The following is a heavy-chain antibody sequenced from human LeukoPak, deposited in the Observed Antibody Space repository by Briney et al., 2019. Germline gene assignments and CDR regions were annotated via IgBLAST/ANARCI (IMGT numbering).Heavy chain of an antibody. D-gene: IGHD2/OR15-2a*01. J-gene: IGHJ5*02. V-gene: IGHV6-1*01. CDR3: ARGAPRGIYTFNSNWFDP. CDR1: GDSVSSNSAA. Sequence: QTLSLTCAISGDSVSSNSAAWNWIRQSPSRGLEWLGRTYYRSKWYNDYAVSVKSRITINPDTSKNQFSLQLNSVTPEDTAVYYCARGAPRGIYTFNSNWFDPWGQGTLVTVSS. CDR2: TYYRSKWYN.